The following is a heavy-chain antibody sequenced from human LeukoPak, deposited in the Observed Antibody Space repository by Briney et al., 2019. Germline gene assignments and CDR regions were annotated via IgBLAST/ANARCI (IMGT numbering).Heavy chain of an antibody. Sequence: VSGGGLVQPGGSLRLSCAASGFTFSNYAMSWVRQAPGNGLGWVSVNSGRGGSTNFADSVKGRFTSSRDNSKNTLYLQMHSLRVEDTAVYYCAQGRLGYSYGAFDHWGQGTLVTVSS. D-gene: IGHD5-18*01. CDR2: NSGRGGST. CDR3: AQGRLGYSYGAFDH. V-gene: IGHV3-23*01. CDR1: GFTFSNYA. J-gene: IGHJ4*02.